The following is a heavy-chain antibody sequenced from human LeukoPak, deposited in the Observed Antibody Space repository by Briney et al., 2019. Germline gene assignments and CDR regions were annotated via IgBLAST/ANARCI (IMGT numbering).Heavy chain of an antibody. J-gene: IGHJ4*02. V-gene: IGHV3-48*01. CDR3: ARDPYDTWSRRGNFDS. Sequence: GGSLRLSCAASGFTFSTYSMNWVRQAPGKGLEWVSYISSSSSTIYYADSVKGRFTISRDNAKNSLYLQMNSLRAEDTAVFYCARDPYDTWSRRGNFDSWGQGTLVIVSS. CDR1: GFTFSTYS. D-gene: IGHD3-3*01. CDR2: ISSSSSTI.